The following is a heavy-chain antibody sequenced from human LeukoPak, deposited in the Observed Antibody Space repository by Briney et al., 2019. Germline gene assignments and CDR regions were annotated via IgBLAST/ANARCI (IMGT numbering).Heavy chain of an antibody. CDR1: GGSISSGDYY. D-gene: IGHD5-24*01. Sequence: SQTLSLTCTVSGGSISSGDYYWSWIRQPRGKGLEWIGYIYYSGSTYYTPSLKSLVAISVDTSKNQFSLKLSSVTAADTAVYYCARLPHRIMANDYWGQGTLVTVSS. J-gene: IGHJ4*02. V-gene: IGHV4-30-4*01. CDR2: IYYSGST. CDR3: ARLPHRIMANDY.